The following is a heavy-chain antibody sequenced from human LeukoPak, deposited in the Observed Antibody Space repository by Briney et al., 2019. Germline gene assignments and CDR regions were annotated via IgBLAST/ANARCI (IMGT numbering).Heavy chain of an antibody. D-gene: IGHD4-17*01. J-gene: IGHJ4*02. CDR1: GGTFSSYA. Sequence: SVKVSCTASGGTFSSYAISWVRQAPGQGLEWMGRIIPIFGTANYAQTFQGRVTITTDESTSTAYVELSSLRSEDTAVYYCARATHGDSHLYYWGQGTLVTVSS. V-gene: IGHV1-69*05. CDR3: ARATHGDSHLYY. CDR2: IIPIFGTA.